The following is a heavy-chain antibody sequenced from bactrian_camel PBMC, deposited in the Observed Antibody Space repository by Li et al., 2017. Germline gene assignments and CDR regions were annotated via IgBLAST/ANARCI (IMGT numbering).Heavy chain of an antibody. V-gene: IGHV3-1*01. CDR1: GFPFDDAD. Sequence: VQLVESGGGSVQAGETLSVSCAGSGFPFDDADMGWYRQAPGKGLEWVSGINSAGITTYYKHSMKGRFTISRDNAKNMVYLQLNSLKSEDTAVYYCAAGLSGYGGSRSGCKALVDWSWGQGTQVTVS. J-gene: IGHJ6*01. CDR3: AAGLSGYGGSRSGCKALVDWS. D-gene: IGHD6*01. CDR2: INSAGITT.